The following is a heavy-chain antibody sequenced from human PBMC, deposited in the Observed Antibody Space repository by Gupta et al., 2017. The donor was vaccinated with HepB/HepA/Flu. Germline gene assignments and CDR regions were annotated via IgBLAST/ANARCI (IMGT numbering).Heavy chain of an antibody. CDR2: ISGSCCST. D-gene: IGHD2-8*01. J-gene: IGHJ3*02. V-gene: IGHV3-23*01. CDR3: AKDIVLMVYAIHDAFDI. CDR1: GFTFSSYA. Sequence: EVQLLESGGGLVQPGGSLRLSCAASGFTFSSYAMSWVRQAPGKGLEWVSAISGSCCSTYYTDSVKGRVNISRDKSKNTLYLQMNSLRAEDTAVYYWAKDIVLMVYAIHDAFDIWGQGPMVTVS.